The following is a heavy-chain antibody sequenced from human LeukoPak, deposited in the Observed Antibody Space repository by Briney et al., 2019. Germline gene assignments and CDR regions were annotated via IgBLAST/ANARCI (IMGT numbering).Heavy chain of an antibody. CDR1: GGSISSSSYY. CDR2: IYYSGST. V-gene: IGHV4-39*07. J-gene: IGHJ4*02. D-gene: IGHD6-13*01. Sequence: PSETLSLTCTVSGGSISSSSYYWGWIRQPPGKGLEWIGSIYYSGSTYYNPSLKSRVTISVDTSKNQFSLKLSSVTAADTAVYYCARRYLNSGNWFHWGQGTLVTVSS. CDR3: ARRYLNSGNWFH.